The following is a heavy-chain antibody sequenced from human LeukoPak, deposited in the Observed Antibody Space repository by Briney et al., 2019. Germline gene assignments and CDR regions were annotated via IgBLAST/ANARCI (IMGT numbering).Heavy chain of an antibody. Sequence: PGWSLRLSCAASGFTLRSYDMSWVRQAPGKGLEWVAASGSGVNSYYADSVRGRFTISRDNSQNTLYLQMDSLRAEDTALYYCAKEYSGYDFDYWGQGTLVTVSS. D-gene: IGHD5-12*01. CDR1: GFTLRSYD. V-gene: IGHV3-23*01. J-gene: IGHJ4*02. CDR2: SGSGVNS. CDR3: AKEYSGYDFDY.